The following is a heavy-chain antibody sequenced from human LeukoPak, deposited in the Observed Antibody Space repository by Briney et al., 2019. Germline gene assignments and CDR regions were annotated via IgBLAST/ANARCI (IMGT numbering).Heavy chain of an antibody. CDR1: GYTFTSYG. D-gene: IGHD6-13*01. J-gene: IGHJ6*03. CDR3: ARVAAAGTGYYYYMDV. Sequence: ASVKVSCKASGYTFTSYGISWVRQAPGQGLEWMGRINPNSGGTNYAQRFQGRVTMTRDTSISTAYMELSRLRSDDTAVYYCARVAAAGTGYYYYMDVWGKGTTVTVSS. CDR2: INPNSGGT. V-gene: IGHV1-2*06.